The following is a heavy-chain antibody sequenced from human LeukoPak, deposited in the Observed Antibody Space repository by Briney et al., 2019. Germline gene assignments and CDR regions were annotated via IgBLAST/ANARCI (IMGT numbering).Heavy chain of an antibody. Sequence: TGGSLRLSCAASGFTFSSYAMSWVRQAPGKGLEWVSAISGSGGSTYYADSVKGRFTISRDNSKNTLYLQMNSLRAEDTAVYYCAKGQQWLITTGYFDYWGQGTLVTVSS. CDR3: AKGQQWLITTGYFDY. V-gene: IGHV3-23*01. D-gene: IGHD6-19*01. CDR1: GFTFSSYA. CDR2: ISGSGGST. J-gene: IGHJ4*02.